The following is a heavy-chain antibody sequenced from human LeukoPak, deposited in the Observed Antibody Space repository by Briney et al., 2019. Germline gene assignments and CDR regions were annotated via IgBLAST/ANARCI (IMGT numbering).Heavy chain of an antibody. CDR1: GYSIRSGYY. Sequence: SETLSLTCAVSGYSIRSGYYCGWIRQPPGKGLEWIGSIYHSGSTYYNPSLKSRVTISVDTSKNQFSLKLSSVTAADTAVYYCARMAYSGSYYFDYWGQGTLVTVSS. V-gene: IGHV4-38-2*01. CDR2: IYHSGST. CDR3: ARMAYSGSYYFDY. D-gene: IGHD1-26*01. J-gene: IGHJ4*02.